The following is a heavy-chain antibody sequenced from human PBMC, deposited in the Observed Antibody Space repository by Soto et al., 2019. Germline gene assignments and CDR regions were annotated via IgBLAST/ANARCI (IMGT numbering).Heavy chain of an antibody. D-gene: IGHD3-3*01. CDR2: IRSKAYGGTT. CDR1: GFTFGDYA. CDR3: TRNNLNYDFWSGPYGMDV. J-gene: IGHJ6*02. V-gene: IGHV3-49*04. Sequence: GGSLRLSCTASGFTFGDYAMSWVRQAPGKGLEWVGFIRSKAYGGTTEYAASVKGRFTISRDDSKSTAYLQMNSLKTEDTAVYYCTRNNLNYDFWSGPYGMDVWGQGTTVTV.